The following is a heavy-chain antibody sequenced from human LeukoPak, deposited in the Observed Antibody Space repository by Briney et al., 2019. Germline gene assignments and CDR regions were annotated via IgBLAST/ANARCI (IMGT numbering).Heavy chain of an antibody. CDR2: IYYNGST. V-gene: IGHV4-31*03. J-gene: IGHJ6*02. D-gene: IGHD1-1*01. CDR1: GGSISTGGYY. CDR3: ASIRSGGTPPLFYYYYGLDV. Sequence: SETLSLTCTVSGGSISTGGYYWSWLRQHPGKGLEWIGYIYYNGSTYYNPSLKSRMTISVDTSKNQFSLKLTSVTAADTAVYYCASIRSGGTPPLFYYYYGLDVWGQGTTVTVSS.